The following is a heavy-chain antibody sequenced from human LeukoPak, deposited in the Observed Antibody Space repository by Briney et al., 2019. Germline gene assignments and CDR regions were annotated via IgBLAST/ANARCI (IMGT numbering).Heavy chain of an antibody. Sequence: GGSLRLSCAASGLTLSSYETNWVRQAPGKGLEWLSYITSTSNRIFYRESVKGRFNLPRHHTKHPLYLQIDSQRVEDTALYFCASSLGPRDYWGQGGLVTVSS. CDR1: GLTLSSYE. CDR2: ITSTSNRI. CDR3: ASSLGPRDY. D-gene: IGHD7-27*01. V-gene: IGHV3-48*03. J-gene: IGHJ4*02.